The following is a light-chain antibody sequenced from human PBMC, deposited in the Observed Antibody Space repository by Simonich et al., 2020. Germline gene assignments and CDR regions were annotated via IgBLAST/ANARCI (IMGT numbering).Light chain of an antibody. J-gene: IGKJ2*01. CDR2: WAA. CDR1: QSVLYSSNNKNY. Sequence: DIVMTQSPDSLAVSLGERATINCKSSQSVLYSSNNKNYLAWYQQKQGQPPKLLIYWAATRASVVHDRFSGSGSGTDFTLTISSLHAEDVAVYYCQQYYSTPYTFGQGTKLEIK. V-gene: IGKV4-1*01. CDR3: QQYYSTPYT.